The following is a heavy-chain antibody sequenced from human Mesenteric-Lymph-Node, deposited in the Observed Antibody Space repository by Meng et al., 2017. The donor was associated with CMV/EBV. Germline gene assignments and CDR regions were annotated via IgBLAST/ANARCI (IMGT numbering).Heavy chain of an antibody. V-gene: IGHV1-46*01. J-gene: IGHJ6*02. CDR2: INPSGTPT. CDR3: AGGRVGAEIGYYYYYGMDV. Sequence: ASVKVSCKTSGYTFTSHYMHWVRQAPGQGLEWMGVINPSGTPTVYSQKFQGRVTITTDESTSTAYMELSSLRSEDTAVYYCAGGRVGAEIGYYYYYGMDVWGQGTTVTVSS. CDR1: GYTFTSHY. D-gene: IGHD1-26*01.